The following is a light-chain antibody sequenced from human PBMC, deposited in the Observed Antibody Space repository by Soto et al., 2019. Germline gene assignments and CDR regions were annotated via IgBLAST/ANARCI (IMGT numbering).Light chain of an antibody. J-gene: IGLJ1*01. CDR2: KGA. Sequence: QSVLAQPASVSGSPGQSTTISCTGTSSDVGAYNSVSWYQQHPHKAPQVIIYKGAQRPSGVSNRFSGSTSGNAASLTISGLQADDEADYFCCSSAPESTYVFGSGTKVTVL. V-gene: IGLV2-23*01. CDR3: CSSAPESTYV. CDR1: SSDVGAYNS.